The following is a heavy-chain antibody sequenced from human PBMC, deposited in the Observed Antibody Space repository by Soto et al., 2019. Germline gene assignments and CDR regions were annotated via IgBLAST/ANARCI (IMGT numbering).Heavy chain of an antibody. Sequence: EVQLVESGGGLVQPGGSLRLSCAASGFTFSRYAMNWVRQAPGKGLEWVSYINHDSGTIYYADSVKGRFTISRDNANNLLSLQMNSRRAEDTAVFYCARDRGYTGSDFAYWGQATRVTVSS. CDR3: ARDRGYTGSDFAY. J-gene: IGHJ4*02. CDR1: GFTFSRYA. D-gene: IGHD5-12*01. CDR2: INHDSGTI. V-gene: IGHV3-48*01.